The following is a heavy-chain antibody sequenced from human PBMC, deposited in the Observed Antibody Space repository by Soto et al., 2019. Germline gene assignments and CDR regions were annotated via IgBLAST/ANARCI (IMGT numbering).Heavy chain of an antibody. D-gene: IGHD2-15*01. CDR1: GFSLSTSGMC. Sequence: SGPTLVNPTQTLPLTCTFSGFSLSTSGMCVSWIRQPPGKALEWLALIDWDDDKYYSTSLKTRLTISKDTSKNQVVLTMTNMDPVDTATYYCARTDGYCSGGSCYDAFDYWGQGTLVTVS. CDR2: IDWDDDK. J-gene: IGHJ4*02. CDR3: ARTDGYCSGGSCYDAFDY. V-gene: IGHV2-70*01.